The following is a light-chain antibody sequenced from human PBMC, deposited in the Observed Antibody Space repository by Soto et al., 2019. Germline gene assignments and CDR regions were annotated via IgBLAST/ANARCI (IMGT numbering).Light chain of an antibody. J-gene: IGKJ1*01. CDR2: GAS. CDR1: QSVSSSY. V-gene: IGKV3-20*01. Sequence: EIVLTQSPGTLSLSPGERATLSCRASQSVSSSYLAWYQQKPGQAPRLPIYGASSRATGIPDRFSGSGSGTDFTLTISRLEPEDFAVYYCQQYGSSQWTFGQGNKVEIK. CDR3: QQYGSSQWT.